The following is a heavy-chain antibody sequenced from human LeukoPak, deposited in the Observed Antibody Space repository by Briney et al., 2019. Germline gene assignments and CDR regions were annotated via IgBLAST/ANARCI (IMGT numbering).Heavy chain of an antibody. J-gene: IGHJ4*02. CDR3: AKAQVTYCSGGDCYSGGDY. V-gene: IGHV3-30*18. Sequence: GGSLRLSCEASGFTFSDYGMHWVRQAPGKGLEWVASISYEGSNYFYADSVKGRFTIARDNSKDTLFLQMNSLGPEDTAVYYCAKAQVTYCSGGDCYSGGDYWGQGTLLTVSS. D-gene: IGHD2-21*01. CDR1: GFTFSDYG. CDR2: ISYEGSNY.